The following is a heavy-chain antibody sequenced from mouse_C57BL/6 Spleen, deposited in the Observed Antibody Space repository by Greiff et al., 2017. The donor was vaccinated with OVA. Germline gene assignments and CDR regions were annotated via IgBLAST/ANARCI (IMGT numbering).Heavy chain of an antibody. D-gene: IGHD2-4*01. V-gene: IGHV5-17*01. J-gene: IGHJ4*01. CDR2: ISSGSSTI. CDR1: GFTFSDYG. CDR3: APDSSYAMDY. Sequence: EVHLVESGGGLVKPGGSLKLSCAASGFTFSDYGMHWVRQAPEKGLEWVAYISSGSSTIYYADTVKGRFTIARDNAKNTLFLQMTSLRSEDTAMYYCAPDSSYAMDYWGQGTSVTVSS.